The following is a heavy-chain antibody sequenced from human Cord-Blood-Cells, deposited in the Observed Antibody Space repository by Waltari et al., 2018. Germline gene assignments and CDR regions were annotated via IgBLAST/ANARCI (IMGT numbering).Heavy chain of an antibody. J-gene: IGHJ3*02. D-gene: IGHD3-10*01. CDR2: IKQDGSEK. V-gene: IGHV3-7*01. CDR3: ARGGDDAFDI. CDR1: GFTFSSSW. Sequence: EVQLVESGGGLVQPGGSLRLSCAASGFTFSSSWMSWVRQAPGKGLEWVANIKQDGSEKYYVDSVKGRFTISRDNAKNSLYLQMNSLRAEDTAVYYCARGGDDAFDIWGQGTMVTVSS.